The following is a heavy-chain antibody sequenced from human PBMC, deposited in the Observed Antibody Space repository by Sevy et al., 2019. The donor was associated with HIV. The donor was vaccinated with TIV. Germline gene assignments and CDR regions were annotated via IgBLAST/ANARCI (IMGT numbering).Heavy chain of an antibody. CDR2: INHSGST. Sequence: SETLSLTCAVYGGSFSGYYWSWIRQPPGKGLEWIGEINHSGSTNYNPSLKSRVTISVDTSKNQFSLKLGSVTAADTAVYYCAREGYSYDDAFDIWGQGTMVTVSS. D-gene: IGHD5-18*01. J-gene: IGHJ3*02. CDR3: AREGYSYDDAFDI. V-gene: IGHV4-34*01. CDR1: GGSFSGYY.